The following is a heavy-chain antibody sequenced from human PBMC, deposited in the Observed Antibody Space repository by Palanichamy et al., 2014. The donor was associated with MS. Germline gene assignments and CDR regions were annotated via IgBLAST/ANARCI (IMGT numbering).Heavy chain of an antibody. V-gene: IGHV4-39*01. CDR3: ARRTFYYGSGSYHFDY. CDR2: IYYSVTT. D-gene: IGHD3-10*01. CDR1: GGSISSTSYY. J-gene: IGHJ4*02. Sequence: QLQLQESGPGLVKPSETLSLTCTVSGGSISSTSYYWGWIRQPPGKGLEWIGNIYYSVTTNYNPSLKSRVTISLDTSNNQFSLKLRSVTAADTAVYYCARRTFYYGSGSYHFDYRGLGTLVTVSS.